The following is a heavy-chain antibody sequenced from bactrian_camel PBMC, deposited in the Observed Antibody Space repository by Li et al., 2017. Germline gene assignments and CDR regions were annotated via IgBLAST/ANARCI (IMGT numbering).Heavy chain of an antibody. V-gene: IGHV3S53*01. CDR2: LNTDTTP. D-gene: IGHD2*01. CDR3: ATELADHCYSSSWFKSTTYNW. J-gene: IGHJ4*01. CDR1: GATLSTYNTYC. Sequence: QVQLVESGGGSVQAGGSLSLSCVGNTTSGATLSTYNTYCMAWFRLAPGKEREGVAALNTDTTPVYADSVKGRFTISHDNAKNTLYLQMISLKPEDTAMYYCATELADHCYSSSWFKSTTYNWWGQGTQVTVS.